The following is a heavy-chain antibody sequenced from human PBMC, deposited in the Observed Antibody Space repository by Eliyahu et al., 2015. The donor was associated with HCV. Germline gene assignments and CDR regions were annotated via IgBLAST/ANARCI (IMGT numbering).Heavy chain of an antibody. CDR3: ARGHGEYSSSWYPYYYGMDV. J-gene: IGHJ6*02. V-gene: IGHV1-69*02. Sequence: QVQLVQSGAEVKKPGSSVKVSCKASGXXFSSYTIXWVRQAPGQGLEWMGRIIPILGIANYAQKFQGRVTITADKSTSTAYMELSSLRSEDTAVYYCARGHGEYSSSWYPYYYGMDVWGQGTTVTVSS. D-gene: IGHD6-13*01. CDR1: GXXFSSYT. CDR2: IIPILGIA.